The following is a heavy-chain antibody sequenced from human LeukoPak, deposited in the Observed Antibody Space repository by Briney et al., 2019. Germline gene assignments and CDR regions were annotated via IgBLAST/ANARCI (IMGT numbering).Heavy chain of an antibody. D-gene: IGHD6-13*01. V-gene: IGHV3-64*01. CDR1: GLTFSSYA. J-gene: IGHJ6*03. Sequence: GGSLRLSCAASGLTFSSYAMHWVRQAPGKGLEYVSAISSNGGSTYYANSVKGRFTISRDNSKNTLYLQMGSLRAEDMAVYYCARVAFIAARRYYYYMDVWGKGTTVTVSS. CDR3: ARVAFIAARRYYYYMDV. CDR2: ISSNGGST.